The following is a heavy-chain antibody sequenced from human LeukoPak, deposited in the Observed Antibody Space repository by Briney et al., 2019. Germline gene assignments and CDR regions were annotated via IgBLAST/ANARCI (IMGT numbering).Heavy chain of an antibody. Sequence: GGSLRLSCAASGFTFSSYEMNWVRQAPGKGLEWVSYISNSGGTIYYADSVKGRFTISRNNAKNSLYLQMNSLRAEDTAVYYCARECSGGSCYSDAFDIWGQGTMVTVSS. J-gene: IGHJ3*02. D-gene: IGHD2-15*01. CDR3: ARECSGGSCYSDAFDI. CDR1: GFTFSSYE. V-gene: IGHV3-48*03. CDR2: ISNSGGTI.